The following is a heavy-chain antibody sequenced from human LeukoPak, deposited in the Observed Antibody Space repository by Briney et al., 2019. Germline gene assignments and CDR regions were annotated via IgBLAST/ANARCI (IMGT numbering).Heavy chain of an antibody. J-gene: IGHJ4*02. CDR3: ARLPSYDSSGYYFYFDY. V-gene: IGHV4-59*08. CDR1: GGSISSHY. CDR2: IYYSGST. D-gene: IGHD3-22*01. Sequence: SETLSLTCTVSGGSISSHYWSWIRQPPGKGLEWIGYIYYSGSTNYNPSLKSRVTISVDTSKNQFSLKLSSVTAADTAVYYCARLPSYDSSGYYFYFDYWGQGTLVTVSS.